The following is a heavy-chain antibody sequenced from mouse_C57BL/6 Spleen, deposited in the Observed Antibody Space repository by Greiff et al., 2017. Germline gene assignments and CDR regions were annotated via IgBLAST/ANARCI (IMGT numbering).Heavy chain of an antibody. Sequence: DAGGGLVQPKGSLKLSCAASGFSFNTYAMNWVRQAPGKGLEWVARIRSKSNNYATYYADSVKDRFTISRDDSESMLYLQMNNLKTEDTAMYYCVRQEYYGSSYFDYWGQGTTLTVSS. CDR3: VRQEYYGSSYFDY. V-gene: IGHV10-1*01. D-gene: IGHD1-1*01. CDR1: GFSFNTYA. CDR2: IRSKSNNYAT. J-gene: IGHJ2*01.